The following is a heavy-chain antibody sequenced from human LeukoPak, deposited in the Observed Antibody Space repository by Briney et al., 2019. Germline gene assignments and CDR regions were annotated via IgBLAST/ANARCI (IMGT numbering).Heavy chain of an antibody. V-gene: IGHV3-7*01. CDR3: ARDHPLGGYDFDY. CDR2: IKQDGSEK. CDR1: GFTFSSYW. J-gene: IGHJ4*02. D-gene: IGHD5-12*01. Sequence: PGGSPRLSCAASGFTFSSYWMSWVRQAPGKGLEWVANIKQDGSEKYYVDSVKGRFTISRDNAKNSLYLQMNSLRAEDTAVYYCARDHPLGGYDFDYWGQGTLVTVSS.